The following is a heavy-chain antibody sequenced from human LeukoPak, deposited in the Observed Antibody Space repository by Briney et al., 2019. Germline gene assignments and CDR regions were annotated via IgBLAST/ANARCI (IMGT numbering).Heavy chain of an antibody. CDR3: ARNAGYSDLKY. CDR1: GDSFSSNNY. D-gene: IGHD3-22*01. V-gene: IGHV4/OR15-8*01. CDR2: IYRSGAT. Sequence: SETLSLTCIVSGDSFSSNNYWTWVRQPPGKGLEWIGEIYRSGATNYNPSLRSRVTVSLDKSKNQFSLRLNSVTAADTAIYYCARNAGYSDLKYWGQGVLVTVSS. J-gene: IGHJ4*02.